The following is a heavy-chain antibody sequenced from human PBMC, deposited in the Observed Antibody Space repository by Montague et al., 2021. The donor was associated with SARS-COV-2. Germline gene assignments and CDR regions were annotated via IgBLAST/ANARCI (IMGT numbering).Heavy chain of an antibody. J-gene: IGHJ4*02. CDR1: GGSLSGHS. Sequence: SETLSLTCAVYGGSLSGHSRSWVRQAPEKGLEWIGDIGHTGSFKYNPSLKSRVTMSIDAAKNQFSLRMTSVTAADTSIYYCARGGTERSTTFGVVFFPLLDSWGQGTLVTVSS. CDR3: ARGGTERSTTFGVVFFPLLDS. CDR2: IGHTGSF. V-gene: IGHV4-34*01. D-gene: IGHD3-3*01.